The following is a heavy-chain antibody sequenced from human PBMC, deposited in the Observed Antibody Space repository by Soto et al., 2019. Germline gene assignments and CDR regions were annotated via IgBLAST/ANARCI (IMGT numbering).Heavy chain of an antibody. D-gene: IGHD3-3*01. J-gene: IGHJ4*02. CDR3: ARGRSYDFWSGYYVY. CDR1: GGSFRGYY. Sequence: SETLSLTCAVYGGSFRGYYWSWIRQPPGKGLEWIGEINHSGSTNYNPSLKSRVTISVDTSKDQFSLKLRSVPAAETAVYYCARGRSYDFWSGYYVYWGQGTLVTVSS. CDR2: INHSGST. V-gene: IGHV4-34*01.